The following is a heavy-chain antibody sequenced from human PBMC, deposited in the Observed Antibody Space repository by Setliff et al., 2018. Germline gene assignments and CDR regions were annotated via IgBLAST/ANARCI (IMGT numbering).Heavy chain of an antibody. CDR3: ARVRGDYGDQEFDY. D-gene: IGHD4-17*01. Sequence: ASVKVSCKASGYTFGAHYIHWVRQAPGQGFEWMGWINPNSGDTNYAQKLQGRVTMTTDTSTSTAYMELRSLRSDDTAVYYCARVRGDYGDQEFDYWGQGTLVTVSS. CDR2: INPNSGDT. CDR1: GYTFGAHY. V-gene: IGHV1-2*02. J-gene: IGHJ4*02.